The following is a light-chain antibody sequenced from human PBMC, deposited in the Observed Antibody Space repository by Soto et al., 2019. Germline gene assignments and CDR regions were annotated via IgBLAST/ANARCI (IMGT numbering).Light chain of an antibody. Sequence: QSVLTQPASVSGSPGQSITISCTGTSSDFGVYDSVSWYQQHPGKAPKLLIYGVTNRPSGVSNRFSGSKSGNAASLTVSGLQTEDDSYYYCSSFRDWNTLWSFGGGTKVTVL. CDR1: SSDFGVYDS. CDR3: SSFRDWNTLWS. CDR2: GVT. V-gene: IGLV2-14*01. J-gene: IGLJ2*01.